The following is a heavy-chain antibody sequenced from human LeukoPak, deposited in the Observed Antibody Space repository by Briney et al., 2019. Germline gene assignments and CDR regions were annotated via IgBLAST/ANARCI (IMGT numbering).Heavy chain of an antibody. CDR1: GFTLDDFA. CDR2: MSWNRGII. D-gene: IGHD6-19*01. J-gene: IGHJ4*02. CDR3: GKGEKRSIGVAVKV. Sequence: GGSLRLSCEASGFTLDDFAMQWVRQAPGKGLEWVSSMSWNRGIIAYADCVRGRFTISRDNAKNFLYVQTHTVRADDMAFYYCGKGEKRSIGVAVKVWGQGTLVTVSS. V-gene: IGHV3-9*03.